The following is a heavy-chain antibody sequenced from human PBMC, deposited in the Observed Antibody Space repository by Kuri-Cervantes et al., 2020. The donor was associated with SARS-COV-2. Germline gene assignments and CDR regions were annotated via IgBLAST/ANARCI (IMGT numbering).Heavy chain of an antibody. V-gene: IGHV3-21*04. CDR2: ISSSGTYI. CDR3: AKEVRFGELLSLDY. D-gene: IGHD3-10*01. J-gene: IGHJ4*02. Sequence: GESLKISCAASGFTFSRYNMNWVRQAPGKGLEWVSSISSSGTYIYYADSVKGRFTTSRDNAKNSLFLRMDSLRAEDTAVYYCAKEVRFGELLSLDYWGQGTLVTVSS. CDR1: GFTFSRYN.